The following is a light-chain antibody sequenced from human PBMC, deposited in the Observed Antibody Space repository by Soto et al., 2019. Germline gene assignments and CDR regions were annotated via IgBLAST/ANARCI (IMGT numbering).Light chain of an antibody. CDR1: QSVYSDY. CDR3: QQYNSWLWT. V-gene: IGKV3-20*01. J-gene: IGKJ1*01. Sequence: VLTQSPGTLSLSPGERATLSCRASQSVYSDYLAWYQHKPGQTPRLLFYGASSRATGIPARFSGSGSGTEFTLIISSLQSEDSAVYYCQQYNSWLWTFGQGTKVDI. CDR2: GAS.